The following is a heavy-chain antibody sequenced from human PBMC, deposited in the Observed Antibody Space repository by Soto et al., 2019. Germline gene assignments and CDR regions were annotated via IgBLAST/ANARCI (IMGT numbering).Heavy chain of an antibody. Sequence: QVQLVQSGAEVKKPGSSVKVSCKASGGTFSSYSINWVRQAPGQGIEWMGEIIPIFGTANYAQKFQGRVTITADEYTSTASMELSSLRSEDTAVYYCARDGGRHSGGIDYWGQGTLVTVSS. CDR2: IIPIFGTA. J-gene: IGHJ4*02. CDR1: GGTFSSYS. D-gene: IGHD1-26*01. V-gene: IGHV1-69*01. CDR3: ARDGGRHSGGIDY.